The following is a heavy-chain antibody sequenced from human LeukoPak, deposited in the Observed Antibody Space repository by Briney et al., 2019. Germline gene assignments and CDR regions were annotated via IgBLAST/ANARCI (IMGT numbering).Heavy chain of an antibody. D-gene: IGHD3-10*01. J-gene: IGHJ4*02. V-gene: IGHV3-9*01. Sequence: GGSLRLSCAASGFTFDDYAMHSVRRAPGKGLEWVSGISWNSGSIGYADSVKGRFTISRDNAKNSLYLQMNSLRAEDTALYYCAKDGRYYYGSGSWYYFDYWGQGTLVTVSS. CDR2: ISWNSGSI. CDR1: GFTFDDYA. CDR3: AKDGRYYYGSGSWYYFDY.